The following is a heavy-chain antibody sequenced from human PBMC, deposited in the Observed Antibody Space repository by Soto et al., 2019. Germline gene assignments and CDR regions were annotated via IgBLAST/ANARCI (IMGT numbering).Heavy chain of an antibody. D-gene: IGHD6-13*01. J-gene: IGHJ4*02. V-gene: IGHV4-4*02. Sequence: SETLSLTCAVSGGSISSSNWWSWVRQPPGKGLEWIGEIYHSGSTNYNPSLKSRVTISVDKSKNQFSLKLSSVTAADTAVYYCARVSGPELQLVRGFDYWGQGTLVTVSS. CDR1: GGSISSSNW. CDR2: IYHSGST. CDR3: ARVSGPELQLVRGFDY.